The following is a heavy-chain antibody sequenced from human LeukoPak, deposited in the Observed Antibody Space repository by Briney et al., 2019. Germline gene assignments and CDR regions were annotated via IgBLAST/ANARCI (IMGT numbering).Heavy chain of an antibody. V-gene: IGHV3-30-3*01. Sequence: VGSLRLSCAASGFTFSSYAMHWVRKAPGKGLEWVAVISYDGSNKYYADSVKGRFTISRDDSKNTLYLQMNSLRAEDTAVYYCARDDGSGSYYAPPWFDPWGQGTLVTVSS. CDR2: ISYDGSNK. D-gene: IGHD1-26*01. J-gene: IGHJ5*02. CDR1: GFTFSSYA. CDR3: ARDDGSGSYYAPPWFDP.